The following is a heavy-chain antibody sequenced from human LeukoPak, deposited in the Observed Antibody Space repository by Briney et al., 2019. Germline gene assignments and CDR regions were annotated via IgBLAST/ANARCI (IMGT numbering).Heavy chain of an antibody. CDR3: ARDLIEGVVVIIGAFDI. CDR1: GFTVSSKY. V-gene: IGHV3-66*01. J-gene: IGHJ3*02. D-gene: IGHD3-22*01. CDR2: IYSGGST. Sequence: GGSLRLSCAASGFTVSSKYMSWVRQAPGKGLEWVSVIYSGGSTYYADSVKGRFTISRDNSKNTLYLQMNSLRAEDTAVYYCARDLIEGVVVIIGAFDIWGQGTMVTVSS.